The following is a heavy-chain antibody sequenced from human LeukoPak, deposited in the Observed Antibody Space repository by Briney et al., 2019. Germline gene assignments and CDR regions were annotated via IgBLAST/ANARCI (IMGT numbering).Heavy chain of an antibody. CDR2: IYTDGSYT. Sequence: GGSLRLSCAASGFVFSSYWMHWVRQAPGKGLVWVSRIYTDGSYTNYADSVRGRFTISRDNAKNTLYLQMNSLRAEDTAVYYCVGAAANTTPRPWGQGTLVTVSS. CDR1: GFVFSSYW. V-gene: IGHV3-74*01. D-gene: IGHD6-13*01. J-gene: IGHJ4*02. CDR3: VGAAANTTPRP.